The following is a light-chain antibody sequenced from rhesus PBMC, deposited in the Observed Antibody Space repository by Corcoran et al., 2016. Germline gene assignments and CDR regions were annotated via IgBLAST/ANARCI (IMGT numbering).Light chain of an antibody. J-gene: IGKJ2*01. CDR3: QQRNTYPHS. V-gene: IGKV1-33*01. Sequence: DIQMTQSPSSLSASVGDKVTITCRASHGISNALAWYQQKPGKAPRLLIYAASTLQGGFPSRFCGSGSGTEFTLTISSLQPEDFAVYYCQQRNTYPHSFGQGTKVEIK. CDR2: AAS. CDR1: HGISNA.